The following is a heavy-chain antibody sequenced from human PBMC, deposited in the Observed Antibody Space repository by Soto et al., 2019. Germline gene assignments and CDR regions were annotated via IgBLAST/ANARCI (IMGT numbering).Heavy chain of an antibody. Sequence: GGSLRLSCAASGFTFSSHGMQWVRQAPGKGLEWVAVVSYDGTTTYYADSVKGRFTISRDSSSNTVYLQMNSLRGEDTALYYCAKDPSKYYYGSGTYYFDYWGQGTQVTVSS. CDR1: GFTFSSHG. CDR3: AKDPSKYYYGSGTYYFDY. D-gene: IGHD3-10*01. V-gene: IGHV3-30*18. CDR2: VSYDGTTT. J-gene: IGHJ4*02.